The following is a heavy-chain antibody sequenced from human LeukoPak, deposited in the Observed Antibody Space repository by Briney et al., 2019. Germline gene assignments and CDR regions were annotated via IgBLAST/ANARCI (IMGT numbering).Heavy chain of an antibody. CDR1: GGSISSSY. Sequence: ASETLSLTCTVSGGSISSSYWTWIRQPAGKGLEWIGRIYTSGSIDYKPCPRSRVTMSVDTSRNQFSLKLTSVTAADTAVYYCVRESKTYYGSGYYHDYWGQGTLVTVSS. CDR2: IYTSGSI. D-gene: IGHD3-22*01. CDR3: VRESKTYYGSGYYHDY. J-gene: IGHJ4*02. V-gene: IGHV4-4*07.